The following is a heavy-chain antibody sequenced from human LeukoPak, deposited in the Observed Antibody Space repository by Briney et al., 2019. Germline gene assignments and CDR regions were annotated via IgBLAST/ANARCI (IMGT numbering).Heavy chain of an antibody. D-gene: IGHD6-19*01. J-gene: IGHJ4*02. V-gene: IGHV3-23*01. CDR3: AKDSQWLVCYDY. Sequence: PGGSLRLSCAASGFTFSSYAMSWVRQAPGKGLKWVSAISGSGGSTYYADSVKGRFTISRDNSKYTLYLQMNSLRAEDTAVYYCAKDSQWLVCYDYWGQGTLVTVSS. CDR1: GFTFSSYA. CDR2: ISGSGGST.